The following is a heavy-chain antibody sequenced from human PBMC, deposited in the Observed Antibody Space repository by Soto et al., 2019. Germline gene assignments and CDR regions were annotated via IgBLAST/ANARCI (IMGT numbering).Heavy chain of an antibody. CDR1: RFTLRRYN. V-gene: IGHV3-48*04. J-gene: IGHJ4*02. CDR2: ISSSGSTI. D-gene: IGHD6-13*01. Sequence: GSLRLSCADSRFTLRRYNMNWVRQAPGKGLEWVSYISSSGSTIYYADSVKGRFTISRDNAKNSLYLQMNSLRAEDTAVYYCARDRYSSSWHPFDYWGQGTAVTVS. CDR3: ARDRYSSSWHPFDY.